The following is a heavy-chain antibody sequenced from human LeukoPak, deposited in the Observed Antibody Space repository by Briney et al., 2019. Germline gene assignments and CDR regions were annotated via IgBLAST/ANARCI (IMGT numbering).Heavy chain of an antibody. CDR2: VTVNAAST. J-gene: IGHJ4*02. CDR1: GGSISNYY. D-gene: IGHD1-26*01. V-gene: IGHV3-23*01. Sequence: ETLSLTCTVSGGSISNYYWSWIRQSPEKGLEWVSSVTVNAASTTYADSVKGRFTISRDNSRSTLSLQMNSLRVEDTAVYYCAKRGPPPDGWDYYFDSWGQGTLVTVSS. CDR3: AKRGPPPDGWDYYFDS.